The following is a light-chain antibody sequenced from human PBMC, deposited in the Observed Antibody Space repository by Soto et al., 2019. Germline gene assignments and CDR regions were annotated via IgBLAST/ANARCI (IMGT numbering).Light chain of an antibody. V-gene: IGKV1-27*01. J-gene: IGKJ4*01. CDR2: AAS. CDR3: QKYDHAPLT. CDR1: QGIGNY. Sequence: DLPITQSPSPLSHSLGDRDTIPCQASQGIGNYLAWYQQRPGKVPKLLIYAASTLQSGVPSRFSGSGSGPDFTLTISSLQPEDVATYYCQKYDHAPLTFGGGTKVDIK.